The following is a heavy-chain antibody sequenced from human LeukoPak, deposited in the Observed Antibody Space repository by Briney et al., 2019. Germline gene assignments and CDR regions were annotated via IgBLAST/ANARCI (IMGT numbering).Heavy chain of an antibody. Sequence: GASVKVSCKASGYTFTSYYMHWVRQAPGQGLEWMGIINPSGGSTSYAQKFQGRVTMTSDTSTSTVYMELSSLRSEDTAVYYCARERMSGYDFDYWGQGTLVTVSS. V-gene: IGHV1-46*01. D-gene: IGHD5-12*01. CDR3: ARERMSGYDFDY. J-gene: IGHJ4*02. CDR1: GYTFTSYY. CDR2: INPSGGST.